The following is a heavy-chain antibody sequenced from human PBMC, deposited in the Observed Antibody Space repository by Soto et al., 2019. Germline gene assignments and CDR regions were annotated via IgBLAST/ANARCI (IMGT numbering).Heavy chain of an antibody. CDR3: ARDCSSTSCQAYYYYMDV. V-gene: IGHV1-69*08. CDR1: GGTFSSYT. Sequence: QVQLVQSGAEVKKPGSSVKVSCKASGGTFSSYTISWVRQAPGQGLEWMGRIIPILGIANYAQKFQGRVTTTADKSTSTAYMELSSLRSEDTAVYHCARDCSSTSCQAYYYYMDVWGKGTTVTVSS. D-gene: IGHD2-2*01. J-gene: IGHJ6*03. CDR2: IIPILGIA.